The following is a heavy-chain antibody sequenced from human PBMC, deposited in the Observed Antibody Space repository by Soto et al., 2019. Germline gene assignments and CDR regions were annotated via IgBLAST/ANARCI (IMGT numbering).Heavy chain of an antibody. CDR3: ASSLVVPAAMLGNWFDP. J-gene: IGHJ5*02. CDR1: GGSISSGGYY. D-gene: IGHD2-2*01. Sequence: SETLSLTCTVSGGSISSGGYYWSWIRQHPGKGLEWIGYIYYSGSTYYNPSLKSRVTISVDTSKNQFSLKLSSVTAADTAVYYCASSLVVPAAMLGNWFDPWGQGTLVTVSS. CDR2: IYYSGST. V-gene: IGHV4-31*03.